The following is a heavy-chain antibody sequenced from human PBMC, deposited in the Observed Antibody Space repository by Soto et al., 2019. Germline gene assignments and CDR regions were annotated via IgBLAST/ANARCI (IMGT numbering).Heavy chain of an antibody. D-gene: IGHD2-21*02. J-gene: IGHJ3*01. CDR1: GFTFGNYG. CDR2: ISGGGGNT. Sequence: DVKLLESGGGLVHPGGSLRLSCATSGFTFGNYGINWVRQAPGKGLEWGSGISGGGGNTYYADSVKGRFTISRDPSKKTVFLEMNSLRAEDTAVYYCAKGFIVVVTVLRPDDAFDVWGQGTLVSVSS. CDR3: AKGFIVVVTVLRPDDAFDV. V-gene: IGHV3-23*01.